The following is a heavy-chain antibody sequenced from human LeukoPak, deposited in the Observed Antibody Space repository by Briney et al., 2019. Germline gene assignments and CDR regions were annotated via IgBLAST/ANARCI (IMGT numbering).Heavy chain of an antibody. CDR3: ARADPAVAGFDY. D-gene: IGHD6-19*01. Sequence: SETLSLTCTVSGGSLSSYYWSWSRQPPGKGLEWIGYIYYSGSTNYNPSLKSRVTISVDTSKNQFSLKLSSVTAADTAVYYCARADPAVAGFDYWGQGTLVTVSS. CDR2: IYYSGST. V-gene: IGHV4-59*01. J-gene: IGHJ4*02. CDR1: GGSLSSYY.